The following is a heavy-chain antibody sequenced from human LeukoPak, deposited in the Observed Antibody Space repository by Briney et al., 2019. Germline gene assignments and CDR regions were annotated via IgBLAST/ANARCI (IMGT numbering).Heavy chain of an antibody. V-gene: IGHV4-34*12. CDR3: ARHEYGSGSYSIRYNWFDP. D-gene: IGHD3-10*01. CDR1: GGSFSGHS. Sequence: PSETLSLTCAVYGGSFSGHSWSWIRQPPGKGLEWIGEVIHGGSTNYNPSLKSRVTISVDTSKNQFSLKLSSVTAADTAVYYCARHEYGSGSYSIRYNWFDPWGQGTLVTVSS. J-gene: IGHJ5*02. CDR2: VIHGGST.